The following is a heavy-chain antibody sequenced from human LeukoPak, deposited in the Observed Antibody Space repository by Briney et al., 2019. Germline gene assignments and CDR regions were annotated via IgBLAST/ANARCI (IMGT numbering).Heavy chain of an antibody. CDR2: ISGNGGTI. CDR1: GFTFSIYT. V-gene: IGHV3-64D*06. CDR3: SGGVS. D-gene: IGHD3-10*01. J-gene: IGHJ5*02. Sequence: PGRSLRLSCSASGFTFSIYTMYWVRQPPGKGLEYVSGISGNGGTIYYADSVKGRFIISRDNSKNTLYLQMSSLRDEDTAVYYCSGGVSWGQGTLVTVSS.